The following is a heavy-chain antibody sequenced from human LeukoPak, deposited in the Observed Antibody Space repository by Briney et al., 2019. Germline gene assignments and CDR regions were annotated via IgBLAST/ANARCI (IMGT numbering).Heavy chain of an antibody. V-gene: IGHV3-53*01. CDR3: ASDGGYYDSSGLDY. CDR2: IYSGGST. J-gene: IGHJ4*02. D-gene: IGHD3-22*01. Sequence: GGSLRLSCAASGFTFSSYGMHWVRQAPGKGLEWVAVIYSGGSTYYADSVKGRFTISRDNSKNTLYLQMNSLRAEDTAVYYCASDGGYYDSSGLDYWGQGTLVTVSS. CDR1: GFTFSSYG.